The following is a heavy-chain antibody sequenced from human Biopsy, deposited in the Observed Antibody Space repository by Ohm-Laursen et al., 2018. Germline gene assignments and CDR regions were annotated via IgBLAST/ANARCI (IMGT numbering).Heavy chain of an antibody. CDR1: GFTFSSYG. V-gene: IGHV3-33*06. D-gene: IGHD2-8*01. CDR3: AKCMTGGSNYYFHH. Sequence: SLRLSCTAAGFTFSSYGMHWVRQAPGKGLEWVAAIWYDGSNKNYADSVKGRFTISRDNSKNTLYLQMNSLRSEDTAVYYCAKCMTGGSNYYFHHCGQGTLVTVSS. J-gene: IGHJ4*02. CDR2: IWYDGSNK.